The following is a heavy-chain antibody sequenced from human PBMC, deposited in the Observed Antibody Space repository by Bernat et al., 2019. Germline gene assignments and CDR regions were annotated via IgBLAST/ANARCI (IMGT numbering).Heavy chain of an antibody. D-gene: IGHD6-13*01. Sequence: QVQLVESGGGVVQPERSLRLSCAASGFTFSSYAMHWVRQAPGKGLEWVAVISYDGSNKYYADSVKGRFTISRDNSKNTLYLQMNSLRAEDTAVYYCAREAPYSSSWYKDYYYGMDVWGQGTTVTVSS. V-gene: IGHV3-30-3*01. CDR2: ISYDGSNK. CDR1: GFTFSSYA. J-gene: IGHJ6*02. CDR3: AREAPYSSSWYKDYYYGMDV.